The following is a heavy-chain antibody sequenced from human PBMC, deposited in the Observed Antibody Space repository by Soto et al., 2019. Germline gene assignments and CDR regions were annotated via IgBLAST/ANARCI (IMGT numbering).Heavy chain of an antibody. CDR3: ARDREYYYDSSGNYYYHSGMAV. V-gene: IGHV1-18*04. Sequence: QVQLVESGAEVKKPGASVKFSCKASGYTFTNYGISWVRQAPGQGREWMGWISGYNGNTKYAQKFKGRFTMTTDTPTNTAYMDLRRLRSDDTAVYYCARDREYYYDSSGNYYYHSGMAVWGQGTTVTVS. CDR1: GYTFTNYG. J-gene: IGHJ6*02. CDR2: ISGYNGNT. D-gene: IGHD3-22*01.